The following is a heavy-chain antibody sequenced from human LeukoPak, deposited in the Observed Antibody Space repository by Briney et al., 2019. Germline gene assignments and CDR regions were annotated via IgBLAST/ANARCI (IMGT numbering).Heavy chain of an antibody. J-gene: IGHJ5*02. CDR1: GFTFSSYW. CDR3: ARDYTRTTGWFDP. V-gene: IGHV3-7*01. Sequence: PGGSLRLSCAASGFTFSSYWMSWVRQAPGKGLEWVANIKEDGSEKYDVDSVKGRFTISRDNANNSLYLQMNSLRAEDTAVYYCARDYTRTTGWFDPWGQGTLVTVSS. D-gene: IGHD1-1*01. CDR2: IKEDGSEK.